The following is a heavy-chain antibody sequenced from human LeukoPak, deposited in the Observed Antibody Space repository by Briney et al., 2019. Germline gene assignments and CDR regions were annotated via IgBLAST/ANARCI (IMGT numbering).Heavy chain of an antibody. CDR3: AREGSSSWYRIFDY. CDR1: GFTFSSYS. CDR2: IYYSGST. D-gene: IGHD6-13*01. Sequence: PGGSLRLSCAASGFTFSSYSMNWVRQPPGKGLEWIGSIYYSGSTYYNPSLKSRVTISVDTSKNQFSLKLSSVTAADTAVYYCAREGSSSWYRIFDYWGQGTLVTVSS. V-gene: IGHV4-39*07. J-gene: IGHJ4*02.